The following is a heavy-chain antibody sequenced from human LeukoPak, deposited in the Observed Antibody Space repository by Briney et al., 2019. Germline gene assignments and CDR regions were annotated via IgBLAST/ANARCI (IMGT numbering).Heavy chain of an antibody. CDR2: INHSGST. D-gene: IGHD2-2*01. V-gene: IGHV4-34*01. Sequence: SGTLSLTCAVYGGSFSGYYWSWIRQPPGKGLEWIGEINHSGSTNYNPSLKSRVTISVDTSKNQFSLKLSSVTAADTAVYYCARHAVRDCSSTSCYYNWFDPWGQGTLVTVSS. J-gene: IGHJ5*02. CDR1: GGSFSGYY. CDR3: ARHAVRDCSSTSCYYNWFDP.